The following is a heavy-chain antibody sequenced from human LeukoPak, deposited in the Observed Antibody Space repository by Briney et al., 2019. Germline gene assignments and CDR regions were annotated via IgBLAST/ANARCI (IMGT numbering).Heavy chain of an antibody. J-gene: IGHJ4*02. CDR2: IYHSGST. Sequence: SETLSLTCTVSGYSISSGYYWGWIRQPPGKGLEWIGSIYHSGSTYYNPSLKSRVTISVDTSKNQFSLKLSSVTAADTAVYYCARSSGGSLAYGYWGQGTLVTVSS. V-gene: IGHV4-38-2*02. CDR1: GYSISSGYY. CDR3: ARSSGGSLAYGY. D-gene: IGHD2-15*01.